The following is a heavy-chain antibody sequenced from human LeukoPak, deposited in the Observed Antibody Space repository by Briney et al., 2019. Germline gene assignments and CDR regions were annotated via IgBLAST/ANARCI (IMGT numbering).Heavy chain of an antibody. D-gene: IGHD6-6*01. CDR1: GYTFTGYY. Sequence: ASVKVSCKASGYTFTGYYMHWVRQAPGQGLEWMGWINPNSGGTNYAQKFQGRVTMTRDTSISTAYMELSRLRSDDTAVYYCAREASSSGNYFDYWGQGTLVTVSS. CDR3: AREASSSGNYFDY. CDR2: INPNSGGT. J-gene: IGHJ4*02. V-gene: IGHV1-2*02.